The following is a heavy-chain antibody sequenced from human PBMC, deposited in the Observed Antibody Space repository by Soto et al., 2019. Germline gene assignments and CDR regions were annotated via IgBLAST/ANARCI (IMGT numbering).Heavy chain of an antibody. D-gene: IGHD2-15*01. CDR1: GGSISSGGYY. CDR3: ACITVADNYSYYYYGMDV. V-gene: IGHV4-31*03. Sequence: SETLSLTCTVSGGSISSGGYYWSWIRQHPGKGLEWIGYIYYSGSTYYNPSLKSRVTISVDTSKNQFSLKLSSVTAADTAVYYCACITVADNYSYYYYGMDVWGQGTTVTVSS. J-gene: IGHJ6*02. CDR2: IYYSGST.